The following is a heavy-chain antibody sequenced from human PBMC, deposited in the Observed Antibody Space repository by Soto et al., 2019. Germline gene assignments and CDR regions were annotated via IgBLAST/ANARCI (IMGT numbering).Heavy chain of an antibody. V-gene: IGHV3-33*01. D-gene: IGHD2-21*01. J-gene: IGHJ4*02. CDR3: AREYCGGDCYFDY. CDR1: GFSFSSYG. CDR2: IWYDGSNK. Sequence: QVQLVESGGGVVQPGRSLRLSCAASGFSFSSYGLHWVRQDPGKGLEWVAVIWYDGSNKYYVDSVKGRFTISRDNSKNTRYLQMNSLSAEDTAGYYCAREYCGGDCYFDYWGQGTLVTVSS.